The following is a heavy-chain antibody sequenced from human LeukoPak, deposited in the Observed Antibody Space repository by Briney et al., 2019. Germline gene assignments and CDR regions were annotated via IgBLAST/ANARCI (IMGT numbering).Heavy chain of an antibody. CDR2: ISSSSAYI. J-gene: IGHJ4*02. CDR3: ARSSGYYFDY. V-gene: IGHV3-21*01. Sequence: PGGSPRLSCAASGFTFSSYSMNWVRQAPGKGLDWVSFISSSSAYIYYADSVKGRFTISRDNAKNSLYLQMNSLRAEDTAVYYCARSSGYYFDYWGQGTLVTVSS. CDR1: GFTFSSYS. D-gene: IGHD3-22*01.